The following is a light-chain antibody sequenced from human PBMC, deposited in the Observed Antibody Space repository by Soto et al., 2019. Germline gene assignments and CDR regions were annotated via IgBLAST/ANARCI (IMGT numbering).Light chain of an antibody. CDR1: SSDIGAYNY. Sequence: QSVLTQPASVSGSPGQSITISCTGTSSDIGAYNYVSWFQQYAGKAPKCVIYDVYNRPSGVSNRFSGSKSGNMASLTISGLQAEDEGDYYCTSYTTANTLALGGGTQLTVL. J-gene: IGLJ2*01. CDR3: TSYTTANTLA. V-gene: IGLV2-14*01. CDR2: DVY.